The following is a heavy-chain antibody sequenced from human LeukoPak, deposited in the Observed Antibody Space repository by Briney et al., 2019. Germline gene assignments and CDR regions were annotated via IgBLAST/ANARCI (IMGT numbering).Heavy chain of an antibody. CDR3: ARDWSGAPYYFDY. D-gene: IGHD1-26*01. J-gene: IGHJ4*02. Sequence: GGSLRLSCAASGFTFSSYSMNWVRQAPGKGLEWVSSISSSSSYISYADSVKGRFTISRDNAKNSLYLQMNCLRAEDTAVYYCARDWSGAPYYFDYWGQGTLVTVSS. CDR2: ISSSSSYI. CDR1: GFTFSSYS. V-gene: IGHV3-21*01.